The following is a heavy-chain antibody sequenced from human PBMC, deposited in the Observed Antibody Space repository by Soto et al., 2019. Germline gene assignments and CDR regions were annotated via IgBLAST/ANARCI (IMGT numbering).Heavy chain of an antibody. D-gene: IGHD3-10*01. CDR3: TTDKAAYYSKLTDV. J-gene: IGHJ6*03. Sequence: PGGSLRLSCAASGFTFSNAWMSWVRQAPGKGLEWVGRIKSKTDGGTTDYAAPVKGRFTISRDDSKNTLYLQMNSLKTEDTAVYYCTTDKAAYYSKLTDVWGKGTTVTVS. CDR2: IKSKTDGGTT. CDR1: GFTFSNAW. V-gene: IGHV3-15*01.